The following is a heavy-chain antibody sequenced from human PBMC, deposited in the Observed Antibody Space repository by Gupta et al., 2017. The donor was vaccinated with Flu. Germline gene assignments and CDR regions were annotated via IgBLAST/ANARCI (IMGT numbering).Heavy chain of an antibody. D-gene: IGHD2-15*01. J-gene: IGHJ4*02. Sequence: SWIRQPPGKGLEWIGEINQSGSTNYNPSLKSRVTISLDTSKNQFSLKLSSVTAADTAVYYCARELGYCTGGSCYGGVFDYWGQGTLVTVSS. V-gene: IGHV4-34*01. CDR3: ARELGYCTGGSCYGGVFDY. CDR2: INQSGST.